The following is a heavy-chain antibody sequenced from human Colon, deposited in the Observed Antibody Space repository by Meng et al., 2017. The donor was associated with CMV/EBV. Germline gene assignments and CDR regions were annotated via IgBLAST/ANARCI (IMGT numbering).Heavy chain of an antibody. D-gene: IGHD3-16*01. CDR3: ARDLRGSEAFDF. Sequence: CKASGYTFTDYYIHWVRQAPDQGLEWMGWINPASGGTTYAQMFQGRVTMTRDTSISTAYMELSRLNSNDTALYYCARDLRGSEAFDFWGQGTMVTVSS. CDR2: INPASGGT. CDR1: GYTFTDYY. V-gene: IGHV1-2*02. J-gene: IGHJ3*01.